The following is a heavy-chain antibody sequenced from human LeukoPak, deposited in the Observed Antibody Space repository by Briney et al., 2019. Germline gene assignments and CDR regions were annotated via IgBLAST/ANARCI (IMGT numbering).Heavy chain of an antibody. V-gene: IGHV4-30-2*01. D-gene: IGHD4-23*01. J-gene: IGHJ4*02. CDR3: AREGTYGGNMGFVY. CDR1: GGSISSGGYS. CDR2: IYHSGST. Sequence: KPSETLSLTCTVSGGSISSGGYSWSWIRQPPGKGLEWIGYIYHSGSTYYNPSLKSRVTISVDRSKNQFSLKLSSVTAADTAVYYCAREGTYGGNMGFVYWGQGTLVTVSS.